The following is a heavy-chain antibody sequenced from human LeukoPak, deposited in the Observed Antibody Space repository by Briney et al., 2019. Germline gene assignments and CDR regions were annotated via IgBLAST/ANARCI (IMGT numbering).Heavy chain of an antibody. D-gene: IGHD2-15*01. Sequence: GASVKVSCKASGYTFTSCDINWVRQATGQGLEWMGWISGYNGNTNYAQKFQGRVTMTTDPSTSTAYMELRSLRSDDTALYYCARDRPSLTPVDFWGQGSLVTVSS. CDR2: ISGYNGNT. V-gene: IGHV1-18*01. CDR3: ARDRPSLTPVDF. J-gene: IGHJ4*02. CDR1: GYTFTSCD.